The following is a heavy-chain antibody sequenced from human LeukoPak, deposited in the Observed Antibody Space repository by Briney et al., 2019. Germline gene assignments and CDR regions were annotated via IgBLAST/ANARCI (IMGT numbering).Heavy chain of an antibody. CDR1: GFTFSSYA. J-gene: IGHJ4*02. V-gene: IGHV3-30*04. CDR3: ARDGYCSSTSCPVGFDY. Sequence: HPGGSLRLPCAASGFTFSSYAMHWVRQAPGKGLEWVAVISYDGSNKYYADSVKGRFTISRDNSKNTLYLQMNSLRAEDTAVYYCARDGYCSSTSCPVGFDYWGQGTLVTVSS. CDR2: ISYDGSNK. D-gene: IGHD2-2*01.